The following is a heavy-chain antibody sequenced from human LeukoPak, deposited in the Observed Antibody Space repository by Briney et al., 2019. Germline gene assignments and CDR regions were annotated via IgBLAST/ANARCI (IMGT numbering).Heavy chain of an antibody. CDR1: GGSISSYY. V-gene: IGHV4-59*08. J-gene: IGHJ5*02. CDR2: IYYSGST. Sequence: SETLSLTCTVSGGSISSYYWGWIRQPPGKGLEWIGYIYYSGSTNYNPSLKSRVTISVDTSKNQFSLKLSSVTAADTAVYYCARHTPGNSNYHLSSFDPWGQGTLVTVSS. CDR3: ARHTPGNSNYHLSSFDP. D-gene: IGHD4-11*01.